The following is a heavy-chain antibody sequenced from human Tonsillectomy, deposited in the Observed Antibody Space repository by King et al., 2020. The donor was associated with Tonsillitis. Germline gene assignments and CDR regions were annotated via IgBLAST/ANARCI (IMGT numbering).Heavy chain of an antibody. CDR2: IYYSGST. CDR1: GASIIRSNYY. CDR3: ARLNGDAFDH. D-gene: IGHD7-27*01. J-gene: IGHJ4*02. Sequence: QLQESGPGLVKPSQTLSLTCTVSGASIIRSNYYWSWIRQHPGRGLEWIGYIYYSGSTYYNPSLKSPVTISVDTSNNQFSLKLSSVTAADTAVYYCARLNGDAFDHWGRGTLVTVSA. V-gene: IGHV4-31*01.